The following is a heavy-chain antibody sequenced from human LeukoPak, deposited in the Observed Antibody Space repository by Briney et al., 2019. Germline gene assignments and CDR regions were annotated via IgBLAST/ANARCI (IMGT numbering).Heavy chain of an antibody. CDR3: AKDTSIGRYCTNGVCSPFDY. CDR2: ISDTGATT. V-gene: IGHV3-23*01. J-gene: IGHJ4*02. Sequence: PGGSLRLSCAGSGFTFSSYAISCVRQAPGKRLEWVSAISDTGATTYDADSVKGRFTISRDNSRSTPYLQMNSLRAEDTALYYCAKDTSIGRYCTNGVCSPFDYWGQGTLVTVSS. CDR1: GFTFSSYA. D-gene: IGHD2-8*01.